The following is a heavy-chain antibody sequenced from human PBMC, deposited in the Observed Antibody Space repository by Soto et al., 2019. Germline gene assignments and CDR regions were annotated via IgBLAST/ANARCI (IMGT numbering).Heavy chain of an antibody. CDR1: GYTFTSYG. D-gene: IGHD6-6*01. CDR2: ISAYNGNT. CDR3: ARVPNSSSYNNWFDP. Sequence: AASVKVSCKASGYTFTSYGISWVRQAPGQGLEWMGWISAYNGNTNYAQKLQGRVTMTTDTSTSTAYMELRSLRSDDTAVYYCARVPNSSSYNNWFDPWGQGTLVTVSS. J-gene: IGHJ5*02. V-gene: IGHV1-18*01.